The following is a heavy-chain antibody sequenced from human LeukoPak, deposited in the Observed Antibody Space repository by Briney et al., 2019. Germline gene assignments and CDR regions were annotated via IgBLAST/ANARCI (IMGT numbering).Heavy chain of an antibody. J-gene: IGHJ6*03. Sequence: SETLSLTCTVSGGSISSYYWSWIRQPPGKGLEWIGYIYYSGSTNYNPSLKSRVTMSVDTSKNQFSLKLSSVTAADTAVYYCARDTRGAAAGLGWYYYYYMDVWGKGTTVTISS. CDR3: ARDTRGAAAGLGWYYYYYMDV. V-gene: IGHV4-59*12. D-gene: IGHD6-13*01. CDR2: IYYSGST. CDR1: GGSISSYY.